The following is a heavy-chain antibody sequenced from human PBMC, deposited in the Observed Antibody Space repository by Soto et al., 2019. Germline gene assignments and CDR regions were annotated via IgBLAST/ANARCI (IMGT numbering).Heavy chain of an antibody. Sequence: QVQLQQWGAGLLKPSETLSLTCVVYGGSLSGYYWSWIRQPPGKGLEWIGEIKDGGLTNYSPSLKSRATISADRHKNKFSLQLYSVTAADTAVYYCARGQEGVVATHWDQGSLVTVSS. CDR2: IKDGGLT. CDR3: ARGQEGVVATH. CDR1: GGSLSGYY. V-gene: IGHV4-34*01. D-gene: IGHD5-12*01. J-gene: IGHJ4*02.